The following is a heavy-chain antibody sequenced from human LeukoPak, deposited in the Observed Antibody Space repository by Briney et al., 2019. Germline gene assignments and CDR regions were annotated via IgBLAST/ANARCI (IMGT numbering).Heavy chain of an antibody. CDR2: IYTSGST. V-gene: IGHV4-4*07. J-gene: IGHJ6*03. CDR1: GGSISSHY. Sequence: SETLSLTCTVSGGSISSHYWSWIRQPAGKGLEWIGRIYTSGSTNYNPSLKSRVTMSVDTSKNQFSLKLSSVTAADTAVYYCAREPTILCGSSTSCYSYYYYMDVWGKGTTVTVSS. CDR3: AREPTILCGSSTSCYSYYYYMDV. D-gene: IGHD2-2*01.